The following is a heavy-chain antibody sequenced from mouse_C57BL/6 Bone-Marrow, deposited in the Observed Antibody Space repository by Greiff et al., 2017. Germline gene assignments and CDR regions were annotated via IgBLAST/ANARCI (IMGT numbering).Heavy chain of an antibody. J-gene: IGHJ1*03. CDR3: ARDYYDYDHDGYWYFDV. V-gene: IGHV7-1*01. CDR1: GFTFSDFY. D-gene: IGHD2-4*01. Sequence: DVKLVESGGGLVQSGRSLRLSCATSGFTFSDFYMEWVRQAPGKGLEWIAASRNKANDYTTEYSASVKGRFIVSRDTSQSILYLQMNALRAEDTAIYYCARDYYDYDHDGYWYFDVWGTGTTVTVSS. CDR2: SRNKANDYTT.